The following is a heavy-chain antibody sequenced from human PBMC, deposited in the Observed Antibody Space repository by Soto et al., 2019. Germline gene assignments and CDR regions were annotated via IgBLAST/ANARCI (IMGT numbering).Heavy chain of an antibody. V-gene: IGHV3-23*01. CDR1: GLPFTTYA. D-gene: IGHD3-16*01. CDR3: VKASTYEYVWGSYRYFFDH. CDR2: ISGSGDRT. Sequence: EVQMLESGGGLVQPGGSLRLSCAASGLPFTTYAMSWVRQAPGKGLEWVSGISGSGDRTHYADSVKGRFTISRDNSKNTLHLQMNSLAAEDTAVYYCVKASTYEYVWGSYRYFFDHWGQGTLVTVSS. J-gene: IGHJ4*02.